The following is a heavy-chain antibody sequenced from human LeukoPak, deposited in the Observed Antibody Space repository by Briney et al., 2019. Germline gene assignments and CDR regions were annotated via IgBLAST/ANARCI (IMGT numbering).Heavy chain of an antibody. CDR2: MKPNNGNT. CDR3: ARGYY. J-gene: IGHJ4*02. CDR1: GYSFTSYG. Sequence: ASVKVSFMSSGYSFTSYGFSWVGQATAQGLEWMGWMKPNNGNTGCALKFQGRVTMIRNTSITTDYIELSRLRSEDAAVYYCARGYYWGQGTLVTVSS. V-gene: IGHV1-8*02.